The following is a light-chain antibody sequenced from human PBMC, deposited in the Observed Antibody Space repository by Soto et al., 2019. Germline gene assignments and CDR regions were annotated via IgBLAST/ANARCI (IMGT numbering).Light chain of an antibody. CDR3: CSYSSDATFV. Sequence: QSALTQPASVSGSPGQSITISCTGTMNDVGSYNMVSWYQHYPGEAPRHLIYSEHKRPSGVPDRFSGSKSGNTASLTISPLQAEDEATYFCCSYSSDATFVFGPGTKLTVL. CDR1: MNDVGSYNM. J-gene: IGLJ1*01. CDR2: SEH. V-gene: IGLV2-23*01.